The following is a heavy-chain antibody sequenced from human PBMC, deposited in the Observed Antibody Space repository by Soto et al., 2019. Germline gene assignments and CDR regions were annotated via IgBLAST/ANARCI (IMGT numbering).Heavy chain of an antibody. CDR2: INPNSGGT. CDR1: GYTFTGYY. CDR3: ARGQDIVATMNWYFDL. V-gene: IGHV1-2*04. Sequence: ASVKVSCKASGYTFTGYYMHWVRQAPGQGLEWMGWINPNSGGTNYAQKFQGWVTMTRDTSISTAYMELSRLRSDDTAVYYCARGQDIVATMNWYFDLWGRGTLVTVSS. J-gene: IGHJ2*01. D-gene: IGHD5-12*01.